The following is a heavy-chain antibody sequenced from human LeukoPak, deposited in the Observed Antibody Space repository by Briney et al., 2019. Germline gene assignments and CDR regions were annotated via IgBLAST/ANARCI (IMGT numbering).Heavy chain of an antibody. D-gene: IGHD6-13*01. CDR2: INHSGST. Sequence: KSSETLSLTCAVYGGSFSGYYRSWIRQPPGKGLEWIGEINHSGSTNYNPSLKSRVTISVDTSKNQFSLKLSSVTAADTAVYYCAAWYSSSWYPWFDPWGQGTLVTVSS. V-gene: IGHV4-34*01. CDR3: AAWYSSSWYPWFDP. J-gene: IGHJ5*02. CDR1: GGSFSGYY.